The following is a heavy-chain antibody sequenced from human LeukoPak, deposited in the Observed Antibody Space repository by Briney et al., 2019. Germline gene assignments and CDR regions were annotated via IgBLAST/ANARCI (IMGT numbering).Heavy chain of an antibody. CDR3: ARHRGLLSHTQYYFDY. Sequence: SSETLSLTCAVYGGSFSGYYWSWIRQPPGKGLEWIGEINHSGSTNYNPSLKSRVTISVDTSKNQFSLKLSSVTAADTAVYYCARHRGLLSHTQYYFDYWGQGTLVTVSS. V-gene: IGHV4-34*01. J-gene: IGHJ4*02. CDR1: GGSFSGYY. CDR2: INHSGST. D-gene: IGHD3-22*01.